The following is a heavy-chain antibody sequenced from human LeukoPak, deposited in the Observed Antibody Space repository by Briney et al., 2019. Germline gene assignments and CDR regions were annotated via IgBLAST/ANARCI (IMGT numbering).Heavy chain of an antibody. CDR3: ARESGGRRRDGYKHPDY. V-gene: IGHV1-8*01. Sequence: ASVKVSCKASGYTFTSYDINWVRQATGQGLEWMGWMNPNNGNTDYAQKFQDRVTLTRNTSISTAYMELSSLRSEDTAVYYCARESGGRRRDGYKHPDYWGQGTLVTVSS. D-gene: IGHD5-24*01. CDR1: GYTFTSYD. J-gene: IGHJ4*02. CDR2: MNPNNGNT.